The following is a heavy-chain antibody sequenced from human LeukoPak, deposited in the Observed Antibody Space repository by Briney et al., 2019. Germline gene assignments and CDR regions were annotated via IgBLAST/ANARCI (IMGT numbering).Heavy chain of an antibody. CDR1: GGSFRGYF. D-gene: IGHD5-12*01. Sequence: SETLSLTCAVYGGSFRGYFWSWIRQPPGKGVEWMGEINHSGSSDYNPSLKSRVTISVDTSKNQFSLKLSSVTAADTAVYYCARDRSAYDYDKRWFYYYMDVWGKGTTVTISS. CDR3: ARDRSAYDYDKRWFYYYMDV. V-gene: IGHV4-34*01. CDR2: INHSGSS. J-gene: IGHJ6*03.